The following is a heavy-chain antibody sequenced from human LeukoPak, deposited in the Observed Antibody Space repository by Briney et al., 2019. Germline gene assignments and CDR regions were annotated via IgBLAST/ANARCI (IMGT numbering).Heavy chain of an antibody. CDR3: ARHLSGPIITIFGVAPYDY. CDR2: IYTSGST. V-gene: IGHV4-4*07. J-gene: IGHJ4*02. Sequence: PSETLSLTCTVSGGSISSYYWSWIRQPAGKGLEWIGRIYTSGSTNYNPSLKSRVTMSVDTSKNQFSLKLSSVTAADTAVYYCARHLSGPIITIFGVAPYDYWGQGTLVTVSS. CDR1: GGSISSYY. D-gene: IGHD3-3*01.